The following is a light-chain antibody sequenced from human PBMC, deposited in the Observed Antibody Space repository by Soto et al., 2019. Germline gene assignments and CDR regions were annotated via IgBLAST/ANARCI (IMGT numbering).Light chain of an antibody. CDR3: QVYGSSPKT. Sequence: IVLTQSPGTLSLSPGEGATLSCRASQPVNSGYLAWYQQKPGQAPRLLMYGVSTRDTGIPDRFSGSGAGTDFTVTISRLEPGDLAVYYCQVYGSSPKTCGRGTKVEFK. J-gene: IGKJ1*01. CDR1: QPVNSGY. V-gene: IGKV3-20*01. CDR2: GVS.